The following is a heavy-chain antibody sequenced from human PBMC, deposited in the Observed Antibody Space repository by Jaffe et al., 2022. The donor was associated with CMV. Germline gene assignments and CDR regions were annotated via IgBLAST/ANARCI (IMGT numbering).Heavy chain of an antibody. D-gene: IGHD5-18*01. CDR2: IYYSGST. CDR1: GGSISSYY. J-gene: IGHJ6*03. V-gene: IGHV4-59*01. Sequence: QVQLQESGPGLVKPSETLSLTCTVSGGSISSYYWSWIRQPPGKGLEWIGYIYYSGSTNYNPSLKSRVTISVDTSKNQFSLKLSSVTAADTAVYYCARGGGYSYGYYYYYMDVWGKGTTVTVSS. CDR3: ARGGGYSYGYYYYYMDV.